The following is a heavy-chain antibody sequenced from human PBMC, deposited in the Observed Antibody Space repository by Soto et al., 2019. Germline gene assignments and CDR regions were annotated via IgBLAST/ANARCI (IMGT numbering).Heavy chain of an antibody. D-gene: IGHD3-3*01. CDR2: INHSGST. CDR3: ASYHYYDFWIGSRHYMDA. J-gene: IGHJ6*03. Sequence: QVHLEQWGAGLLKPSETLSLTCAVYGWALSGYFWSWVRQPPVKGLEWIGEINHSGSTNYNPSLKSRVTISADTSKQQFSLRLSSVTAADSGIHYCASYHYYDFWIGSRHYMDAWGRGTTVTVSS. CDR1: GWALSGYF. V-gene: IGHV4-34*01.